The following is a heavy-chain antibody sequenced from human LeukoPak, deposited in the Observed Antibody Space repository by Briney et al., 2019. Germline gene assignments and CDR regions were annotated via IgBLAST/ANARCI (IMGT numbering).Heavy chain of an antibody. J-gene: IGHJ4*02. D-gene: IGHD3-10*01. CDR3: ARGVIGFGY. V-gene: IGHV3-74*01. CDR1: GFTFSSFW. CDR2: INSDRRST. Sequence: GGSPRLSCAVSGFTFSSFWMHWVRQAPGKGLVGVSRINSDRRSTSYADSVKSRFTISRDNAKNTLYLQMNSLRAEDTAVYYCARGVIGFGYWGQGTLVTVSS.